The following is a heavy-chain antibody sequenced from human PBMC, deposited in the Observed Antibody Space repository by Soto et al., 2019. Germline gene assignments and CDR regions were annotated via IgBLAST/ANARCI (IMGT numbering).Heavy chain of an antibody. CDR3: ARLSFGDQGNY. CDR2: IFHSGTT. V-gene: IGHV4-59*01. J-gene: IGHJ4*01. CDR1: GDSMSGYY. Sequence: QVQLQESGPGLVKPSETLSLTCTVSGDSMSGYYWSRIRQSPGRRLEWIGYIFHSGTTNYNPSLKSRLSMSVDASKNQFSLRVTSVTAADTAIYYCARLSFGDQGNYWGHGTLVTVSS. D-gene: IGHD2-21*02.